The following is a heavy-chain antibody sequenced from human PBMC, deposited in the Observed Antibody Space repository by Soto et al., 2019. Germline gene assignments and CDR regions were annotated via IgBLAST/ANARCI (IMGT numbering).Heavy chain of an antibody. J-gene: IGHJ4*02. Sequence: QVQLVQSGAEVKKPGASVKVSCKASGYTFTIYGISWVRQAPGQGLEWRGWISGYNGNTDYAQNLQDRVTLTTDAYTSSVYMELRSLRSDDTAVYYCARVDYYDSSGYYGYWGQGTLITVSS. D-gene: IGHD3-22*01. CDR3: ARVDYYDSSGYYGY. CDR1: GYTFTIYG. V-gene: IGHV1-18*04. CDR2: ISGYNGNT.